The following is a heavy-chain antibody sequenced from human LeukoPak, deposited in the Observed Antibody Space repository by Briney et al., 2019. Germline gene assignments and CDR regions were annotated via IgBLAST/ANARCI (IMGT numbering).Heavy chain of an antibody. Sequence: GGSLRLSCAASGFTFSSYSMNWVRQAPGKGLEWVSSISRSSSYIYYADSVKGRFTISRDNAKNSLYLQMNSLRAEDTAVYYCASRRTAYCGGDCPEGYWGQGTLVTVSS. CDR1: GFTFSSYS. J-gene: IGHJ4*02. V-gene: IGHV3-21*01. CDR3: ASRRTAYCGGDCPEGY. CDR2: ISRSSSYI. D-gene: IGHD2-21*02.